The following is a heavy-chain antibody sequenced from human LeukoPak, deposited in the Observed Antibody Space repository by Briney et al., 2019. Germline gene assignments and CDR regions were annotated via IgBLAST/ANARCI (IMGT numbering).Heavy chain of an antibody. D-gene: IGHD3-10*01. CDR3: ARQDFGSGILPGY. J-gene: IGHJ4*02. CDR2: VYYTGST. Sequence: SETLSLTCTVSGGSISSGSYYWSWIRQPPGKGLEWIATVYYTGSTYYNPSLKSRVTISIDTSKSHFSLKLSSVTAADMAVYYCARQDFGSGILPGYWGQGTLVTVSS. V-gene: IGHV4-39*01. CDR1: GGSISSGSYY.